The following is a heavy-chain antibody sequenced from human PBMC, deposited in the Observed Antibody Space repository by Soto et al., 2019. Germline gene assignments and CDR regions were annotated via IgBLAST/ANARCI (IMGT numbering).Heavy chain of an antibody. D-gene: IGHD3-3*01. CDR3: ARAPTGRYDFWSGSNYYNYGMDG. Sequence: PWGSVLLSCAFSGFTFRDYSMSWIRQAPGKGLDWSSYISGTGSYTNYADSVKGRFTISRDNAKNSLYLQMNSLRAEETAMYYCARAPTGRYDFWSGSNYYNYGMDGWGQGNTGTVSS. J-gene: IGHJ6*02. CDR2: ISGTGSYT. V-gene: IGHV3-11*06. CDR1: GFTFRDYS.